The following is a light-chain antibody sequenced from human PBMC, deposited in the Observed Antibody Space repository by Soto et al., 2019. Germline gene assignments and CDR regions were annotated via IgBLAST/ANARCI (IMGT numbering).Light chain of an antibody. J-gene: IGLJ3*02. CDR3: SSYAASNNFYFV. Sequence: QSALTQPPSASGSPGQSVTISCTGTSSDVGGDNYVSWYQQYPGRATKLMIYEVTKRPSGVPDRFSGSKSGNTASLTVSGLQAEDEADYYCSSYAASNNFYFVFGGGTKLTVL. CDR1: SSDVGGDNY. CDR2: EVT. V-gene: IGLV2-8*01.